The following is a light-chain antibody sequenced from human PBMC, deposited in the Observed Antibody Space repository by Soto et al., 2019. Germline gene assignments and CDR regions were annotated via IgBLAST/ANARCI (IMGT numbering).Light chain of an antibody. CDR2: AAS. CDR3: QQSYNSPPIT. CDR1: QSISSY. Sequence: IQMTQSPSSLSASVGDRVTITCRSSQSISSYLNWYQQKPGKAPKLLIYAASSSQSGVPSRFSGSGSGTDFTLTISSLQPEDFATYYCQQSYNSPPITFGQGTRLEIK. J-gene: IGKJ5*01. V-gene: IGKV1-39*01.